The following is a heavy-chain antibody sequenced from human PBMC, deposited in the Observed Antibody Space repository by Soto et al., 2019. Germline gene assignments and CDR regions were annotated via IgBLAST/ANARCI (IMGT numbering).Heavy chain of an antibody. CDR3: SRDTTPYYARSVYPSHYFDY. D-gene: IGHD3-22*01. Sequence: QVQLVQSGAEVKKPGSSVKVACKASGGTFSSYTINWVRQAPGEGLEWMGRIVPRVGMANYAQMFQGRVTITADKSTSTVYMELSRLRSEDTAVYYCSRDTTPYYARSVYPSHYFDYWGQGTLVTVSS. CDR2: IVPRVGMA. V-gene: IGHV1-69*08. CDR1: GGTFSSYT. J-gene: IGHJ4*02.